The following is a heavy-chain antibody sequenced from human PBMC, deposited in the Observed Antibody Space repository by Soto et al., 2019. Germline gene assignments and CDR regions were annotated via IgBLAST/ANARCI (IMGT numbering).Heavy chain of an antibody. CDR3: AKARYDVQRGPYYYYGMDV. J-gene: IGHJ6*02. Sequence: GSLRLSCAASGFTFTSYAMNWVRQAPGKGLEWVSVISGSSSSTYYADSVKGRFTISRDNSKNTLYLQMNSLRAEDTAVYYCAKARYDVQRGPYYYYGMDVWGQGTTVSVAS. V-gene: IGHV3-23*01. D-gene: IGHD3-3*01. CDR2: ISGSSSST. CDR1: GFTFTSYA.